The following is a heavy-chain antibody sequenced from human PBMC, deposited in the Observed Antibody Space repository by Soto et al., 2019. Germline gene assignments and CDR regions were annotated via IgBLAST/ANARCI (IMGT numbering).Heavy chain of an antibody. D-gene: IGHD6-19*01. CDR1: GFTFSSYG. J-gene: IGHJ4*02. CDR3: AKDTRIAVAGTIDY. Sequence: ALRLSCAASGFTFSSYGMHWVRQAPGKGLEWVSGISWNSGSIGYADSVKGRFTISRDNAKNSLYLQMNSLRAEDTALYYCAKDTRIAVAGTIDYWGQGTLVTVSS. CDR2: ISWNSGSI. V-gene: IGHV3-9*01.